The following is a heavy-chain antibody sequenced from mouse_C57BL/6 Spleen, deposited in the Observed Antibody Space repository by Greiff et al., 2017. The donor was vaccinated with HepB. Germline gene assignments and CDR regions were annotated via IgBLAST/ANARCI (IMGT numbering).Heavy chain of an antibody. J-gene: IGHJ2*01. Sequence: VQLQESGAELARPGASVKLSCKASGYTFTSYGISWVKQRTGQGLEWIGEIYPRSGNTYYNEKFKGKATLTADKSSSTAYMELRSLTSEDSAVYFCASNWALYYFDYWGQGTTLTVSS. CDR1: GYTFTSYG. V-gene: IGHV1-81*01. CDR2: IYPRSGNT. D-gene: IGHD4-1*01. CDR3: ASNWALYYFDY.